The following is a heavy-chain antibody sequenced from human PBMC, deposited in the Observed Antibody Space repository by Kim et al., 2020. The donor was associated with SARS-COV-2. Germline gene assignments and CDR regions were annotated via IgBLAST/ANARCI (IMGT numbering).Heavy chain of an antibody. Sequence: GGSLRLSCAVSGFTVGSNYISWVRQAPGKGLEWVSNISSGGSTKYAASVKRRFTISTDNSKNNLFLQLNNLLIDDTTAYYYSRGGAPGGYRLPFCLW. D-gene: IGHD3-22*01. CDR1: GFTVGSNY. J-gene: IGHJ2*01. V-gene: IGHV3-53*01. CDR3: SRGGAPGGYRLPFCL. CDR2: ISSGGST.